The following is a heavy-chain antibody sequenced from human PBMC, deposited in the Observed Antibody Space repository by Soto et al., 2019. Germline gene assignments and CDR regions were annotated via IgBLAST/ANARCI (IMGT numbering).Heavy chain of an antibody. J-gene: IGHJ5*02. V-gene: IGHV1-69*12. CDR3: ASDVKYFWSYGGWFDP. D-gene: IGHD3-3*01. Sequence: QVQLVQSGAEVKKPGSSVKVSCKASGGTFSSYAISWVRQAPGQGLEWMGGIIPIFGTANYAQKFQGRVMITADESTSSAYIELGRLRAEDMAVYYCASDVKYFWSYGGWFDPWGHGTLVTVSS. CDR1: GGTFSSYA. CDR2: IIPIFGTA.